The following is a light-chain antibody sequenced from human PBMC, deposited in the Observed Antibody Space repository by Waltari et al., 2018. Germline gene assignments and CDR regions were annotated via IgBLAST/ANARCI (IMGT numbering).Light chain of an antibody. CDR3: QSYDSSLSVWV. J-gene: IGLJ3*02. CDR2: GNS. Sequence: QSVLTQPPSVSGAPGQRVPIPCTGSSSNIGAGYDVHWYQQHPRTAPKLLIYGNSNRPSGVPDRFSGSKSGTSASLAITGLLPEDEADYYCQSYDSSLSVWVFGGGTKLTVL. V-gene: IGLV1-40*01. CDR1: SSNIGAGYD.